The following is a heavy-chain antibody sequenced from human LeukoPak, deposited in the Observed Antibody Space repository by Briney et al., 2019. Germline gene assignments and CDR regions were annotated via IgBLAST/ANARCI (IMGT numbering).Heavy chain of an antibody. V-gene: IGHV3-23*01. CDR2: ISSSDGST. D-gene: IGHD3-16*02. Sequence: PGGSLRLSCAASGFTFSSYGMSWVRQAPGKGLEWVSIISSSDGSTYYADSVKGRFTISRDNSKNTLYLQMNSLRAEDTAIYYCAKGQEYVWGSYRYTEGPYFDYWGQGTLVTVSS. CDR1: GFTFSSYG. J-gene: IGHJ4*02. CDR3: AKGQEYVWGSYRYTEGPYFDY.